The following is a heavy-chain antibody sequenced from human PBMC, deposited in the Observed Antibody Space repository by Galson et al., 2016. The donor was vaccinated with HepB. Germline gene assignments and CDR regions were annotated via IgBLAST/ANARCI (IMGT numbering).Heavy chain of an antibody. V-gene: IGHV3-30*04. CDR2: ISSDGNNK. CDR3: ARGSPHLRTNRRAGGSVRRAPDF. J-gene: IGHJ4*02. Sequence: SLRLSCAASGFSFNNYAMHWVRQAPGKGLEWVASISSDGNNKFYADSVKGRFTVSRDNSKHTLYVQLNSLRPDGTSVFYCARGSPHLRTNRRAGGSVRRAPDFWGQGTLVIVSS. D-gene: IGHD1-7*01. CDR1: GFSFNNYA.